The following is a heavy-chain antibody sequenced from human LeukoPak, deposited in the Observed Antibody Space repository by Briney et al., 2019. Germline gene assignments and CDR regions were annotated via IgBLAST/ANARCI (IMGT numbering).Heavy chain of an antibody. Sequence: GGSLRLSCAASGFTFSNYWMQWVRQAPGKGLVWVSRISSDGSSTTYADSVKGRFTISRDNAKNTLYLQMNSLRAEDTAVYYCARDRGDGAFDIWGQGTMVTVSS. J-gene: IGHJ3*02. CDR2: ISSDGSST. V-gene: IGHV3-74*01. CDR3: ARDRGDGAFDI. D-gene: IGHD2-21*02. CDR1: GFTFSNYW.